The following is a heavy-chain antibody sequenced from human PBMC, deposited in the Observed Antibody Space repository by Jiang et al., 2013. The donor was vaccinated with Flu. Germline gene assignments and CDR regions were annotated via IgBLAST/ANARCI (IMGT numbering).Heavy chain of an antibody. Sequence: YWIGWVRQTARERPGVDGDHLSCDSDTRYSPSFQGQVTISADKSISTAYLQWSSLKASDTAMYYCARRAIAAAGTGAVLLPPYNWFDPWGQGTLVTVSS. CDR1: YW. J-gene: IGHJ5*02. CDR3: ARRAIAAAGTGAVLLPPYNWFDP. V-gene: IGHV5-51*01. D-gene: IGHD6-13*01. CDR2: LSCDSDT.